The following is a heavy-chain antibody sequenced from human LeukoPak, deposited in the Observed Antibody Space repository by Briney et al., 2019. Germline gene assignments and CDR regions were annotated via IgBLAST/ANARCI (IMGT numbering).Heavy chain of an antibody. CDR2: ISGSGGST. V-gene: IGHV3-23*01. CDR1: GFTFSSYA. Sequence: GGSLRLSCAASGFTFSSYAMSWVRQAPGKGLEWVSAISGSGGSTYYADSVKGRFTISRDNSKNTLYLQMNSLRAEDTAVYYCAKDRAGFQEWERRVYWGQGTLVTVSS. CDR3: AKDRAGFQEWERRVY. D-gene: IGHD1-26*01. J-gene: IGHJ4*02.